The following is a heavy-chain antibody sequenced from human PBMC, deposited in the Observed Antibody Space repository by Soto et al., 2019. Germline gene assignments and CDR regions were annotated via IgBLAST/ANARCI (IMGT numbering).Heavy chain of an antibody. Sequence: QVQLQESGPGLVKPSESLFLTCTVSNGSINGYYWSWIRKPPGKGLEWIGDIYYSGNTNYNPSLKSRVTISVDTAKNHFSLKLSSVTAADTAVYYCARLIGRDWFDPWGQGTLVTVSS. CDR1: NGSINGYY. V-gene: IGHV4-59*08. J-gene: IGHJ5*02. CDR2: IYYSGNT. CDR3: ARLIGRDWFDP.